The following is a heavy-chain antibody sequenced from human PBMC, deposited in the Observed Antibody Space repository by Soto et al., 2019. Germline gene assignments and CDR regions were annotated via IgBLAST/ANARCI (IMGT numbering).Heavy chain of an antibody. CDR2: ISGRGGST. J-gene: IGHJ4*02. D-gene: IGHD2-15*01. V-gene: IGHV3-23*01. CDR3: AKVVSRWLFSGGSPVSGLLPIHFDY. Sequence: GGSLRLSCAASGFTFSSYAMSWVRQAPGKGLEWVSAISGRGGSTYYADSVKGRFTISRDNSKNTLYLQMNSLRAEDTAVYYCAKVVSRWLFSGGSPVSGLLPIHFDYWGQGTLVTVSS. CDR1: GFTFSSYA.